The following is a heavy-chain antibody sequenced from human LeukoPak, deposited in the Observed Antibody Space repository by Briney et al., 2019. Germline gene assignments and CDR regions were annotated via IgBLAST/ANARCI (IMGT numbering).Heavy chain of an antibody. CDR3: AKDWRGLDYYFGQ. CDR2: ISYDGSNQ. J-gene: IGHJ4*02. D-gene: IGHD3-3*01. CDR1: GFTFSGYG. V-gene: IGHV3-30*18. Sequence: GGSLRLSCAASGFTFSGYGMHWVRQTPGKGLEWVAVISYDGSNQYYADSVKGRFTISRDNSKNTMYLQMSSLRAEDTAMYYYAKDWRGLDYYFGQWGQGTLVTVSS.